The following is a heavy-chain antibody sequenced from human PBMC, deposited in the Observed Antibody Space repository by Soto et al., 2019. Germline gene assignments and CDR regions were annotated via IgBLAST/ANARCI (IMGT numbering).Heavy chain of an antibody. V-gene: IGHV1-46*01. Sequence: ASVKVSCKASGYTFTSYYMHWVRQAPGQGLEWMGIINHSGGSTSYAQKFQGRVTMTRDTSTSTVYMELSSLRSEDTAVYYCAREITMIVVGPPDAFDIWGQGTMVTVSS. CDR3: AREITMIVVGPPDAFDI. J-gene: IGHJ3*02. CDR2: INHSGGST. D-gene: IGHD3-22*01. CDR1: GYTFTSYY.